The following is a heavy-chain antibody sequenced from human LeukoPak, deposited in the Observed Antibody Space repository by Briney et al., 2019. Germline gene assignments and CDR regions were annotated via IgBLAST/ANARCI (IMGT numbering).Heavy chain of an antibody. D-gene: IGHD2-21*01. Sequence: GGSLRLSCAASGFTFSSYAMSWVRQAPGKGLEWVSVISGSGDSTYYADSVKGRFTISRDNSKNTLYLQMDSLRGENTAVYYCAKDFRIGYSAHFDYWGQGALVTASS. CDR1: GFTFSSYA. CDR2: ISGSGDST. V-gene: IGHV3-23*01. CDR3: AKDFRIGYSAHFDY. J-gene: IGHJ4*02.